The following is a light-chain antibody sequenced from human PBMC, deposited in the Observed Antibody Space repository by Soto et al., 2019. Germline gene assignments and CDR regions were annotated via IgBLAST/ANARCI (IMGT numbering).Light chain of an antibody. V-gene: IGKV2-30*01. J-gene: IGKJ1*01. CDR1: QSLIYSNGKTY. CDR3: MEGTPS. Sequence: VLLTQSPLTLPVTLGQPASISWRSSQSLIYSNGKTYLNWYQLRPGQVPRRIIYEVSNRDFGVPDRFSGSGSGSGTDFTLKISRVEAEDVGVYYCMEGTPSFGQGTKVDI. CDR2: EVS.